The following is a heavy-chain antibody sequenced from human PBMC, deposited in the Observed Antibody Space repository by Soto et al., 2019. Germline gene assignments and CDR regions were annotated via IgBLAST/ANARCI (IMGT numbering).Heavy chain of an antibody. V-gene: IGHV4-4*07. CDR2: IYTSGST. J-gene: IGHJ6*02. D-gene: IGHD4-4*01. Sequence: LSLTCTVSGGSISSYYWSWVRQPAGKGLEWIGRIYTSGSTNYNPSLKSRVTMSVDTSKNQFSLKLSSVTAADTAVYYCARDQVYSNYDYYYYGMDVWGQGTTVTAP. CDR3: ARDQVYSNYDYYYYGMDV. CDR1: GGSISSYY.